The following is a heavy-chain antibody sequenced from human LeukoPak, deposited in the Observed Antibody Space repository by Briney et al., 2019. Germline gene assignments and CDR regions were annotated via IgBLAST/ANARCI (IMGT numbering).Heavy chain of an antibody. Sequence: PSETLSLTCTVSGGSISSYYWSWIRQPQGKGLEWIGYIYYSGSTNYNPSLKSRVTISVDTSKNQFSLKLSSVTAADTAVYYCARVRIAAAVDYYYYMDVWGKGTTVTISS. V-gene: IGHV4-59*08. CDR3: ARVRIAAAVDYYYYMDV. J-gene: IGHJ6*03. D-gene: IGHD6-13*01. CDR2: IYYSGST. CDR1: GGSISSYY.